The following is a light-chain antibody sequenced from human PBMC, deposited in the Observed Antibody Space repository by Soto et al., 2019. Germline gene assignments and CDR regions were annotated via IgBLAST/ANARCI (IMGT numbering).Light chain of an antibody. CDR3: QKHNSAPL. CDR2: GAS. J-gene: IGKJ4*01. Sequence: DIQMTQSPSSLSASVGNRVIITCRASQDISNYLAWYQQKPGKVPKLLIYGASTLQSGVPSRFSCSGSGTDFTLTISSLQPEDVATYYCQKHNSAPLFGGGTKVEIK. V-gene: IGKV1-27*01. CDR1: QDISNY.